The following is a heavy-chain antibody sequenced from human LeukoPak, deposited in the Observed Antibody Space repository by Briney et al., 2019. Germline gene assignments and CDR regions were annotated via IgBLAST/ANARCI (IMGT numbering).Heavy chain of an antibody. CDR1: GGSISSYY. D-gene: IGHD2-15*01. V-gene: IGHV4-59*12. Sequence: SETLSLTCTVSGGSISSYYWSWIRQPPGKGLEWIGYIYYSGGTNYNPSLKSRVTISVDTSKNQFSLKLSSVTAADTAVYYCARGYCSGGSCYKFDYWGQGTLVTVSS. CDR3: ARGYCSGGSCYKFDY. J-gene: IGHJ4*02. CDR2: IYYSGGT.